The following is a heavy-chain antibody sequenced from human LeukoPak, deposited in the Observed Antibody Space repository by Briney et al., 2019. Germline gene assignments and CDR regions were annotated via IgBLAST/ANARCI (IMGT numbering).Heavy chain of an antibody. J-gene: IGHJ4*02. CDR1: GGSISSKY. V-gene: IGHV4-59*08. Sequence: SDTLSLMCTVSGGSISSKYWSWIRHSPGNGLEWIGHIYYSGSTNYNSSLKSRVTIPVDTPKNQFSLKLNSVTAADRAVYYCARNQASSGSPRFDDWGQGTLVTVSS. CDR2: IYYSGST. CDR3: ARNQASSGSPRFDD. D-gene: IGHD3-10*01.